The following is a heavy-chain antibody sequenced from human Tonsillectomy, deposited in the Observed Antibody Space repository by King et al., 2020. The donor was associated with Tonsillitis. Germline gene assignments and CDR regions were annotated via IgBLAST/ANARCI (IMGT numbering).Heavy chain of an antibody. V-gene: IGHV3-30*18. CDR2: ISYDGTNK. CDR3: AKGGRSARHDAFDI. CDR1: GFTFSSYA. J-gene: IGHJ3*02. Sequence: VQLVESGGGVVQPGRSLRLSCAASGFTFSSYAVHWVRQAPGKGLEWVVVISYDGTNKYYADSVRGRFTISRDNSKNTLYLQMNSLRTEDTAVYYCAKGGRSARHDAFDIWGQGTMVTVSS. D-gene: IGHD6-6*01.